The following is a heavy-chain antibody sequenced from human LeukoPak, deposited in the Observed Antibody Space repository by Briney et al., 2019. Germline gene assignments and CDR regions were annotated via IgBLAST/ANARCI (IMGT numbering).Heavy chain of an antibody. J-gene: IGHJ1*01. CDR1: GYTFTSYY. CDR2: IYTSDGSA. V-gene: IGHV1-46*01. D-gene: IGHD6-25*01. CDR3: ARAQGAAGDQIFQP. Sequence: ASVKVSCKASGYTFTSYYMHWVRQAPGQGPEWMGIIYTSDGSARYAQKFQGRVTMTRDTYTGTVYMELRRLRSEDTGVYYCARAQGAAGDQIFQPWGQGTLVSASS.